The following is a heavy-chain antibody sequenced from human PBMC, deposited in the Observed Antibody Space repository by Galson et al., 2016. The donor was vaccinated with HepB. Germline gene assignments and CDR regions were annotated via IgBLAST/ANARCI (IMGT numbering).Heavy chain of an antibody. CDR3: ARDFGGWYWQWLDY. CDR2: ISSSSSYT. V-gene: IGHV3-11*06. CDR1: GFTFSDYY. D-gene: IGHD6-19*01. J-gene: IGHJ4*02. Sequence: SLRLSCAASGFTFSDYYMSWIRQAPGKGLEWVSYISSSSSYTNYADSVKGRFTISRDNAKNSLYPQMNSLRAEDTAVYYCARDFGGWYWQWLDYWGQGTLVTVSS.